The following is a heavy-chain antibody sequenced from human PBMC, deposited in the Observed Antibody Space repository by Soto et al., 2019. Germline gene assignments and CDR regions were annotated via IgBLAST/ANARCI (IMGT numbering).Heavy chain of an antibody. CDR1: GGTFSSYT. J-gene: IGHJ3*02. CDR2: IIPILGIA. D-gene: IGHD5-12*01. Sequence: SVKVSCKASGGTFSSYTISWVRQAPGQGLEWKGKIIPILGIANYAQKFQGRVTITADKSTSTAYMELSSLRSEDTAVYYCARESYSGYDLGIWGQGTMVTVSS. CDR3: ARESYSGYDLGI. V-gene: IGHV1-69*04.